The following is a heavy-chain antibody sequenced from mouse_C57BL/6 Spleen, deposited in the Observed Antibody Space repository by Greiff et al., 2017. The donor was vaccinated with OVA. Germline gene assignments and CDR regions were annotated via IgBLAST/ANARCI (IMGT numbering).Heavy chain of an antibody. CDR2: ISDGGSYT. D-gene: IGHD4-1*01. CDR3: AREGTGNWFAY. CDR1: GFTFSSYA. J-gene: IGHJ3*01. Sequence: EVQVVESGGGLVKPGGSLKLSCAASGFTFSSYAMSWVRQTPEKRLEWVATISDGGSYTYYPDNVKGRFTISRDNAKNNLYLQMSHLKSEDTAMYYCAREGTGNWFAYWGQGTLVTVSA. V-gene: IGHV5-4*01.